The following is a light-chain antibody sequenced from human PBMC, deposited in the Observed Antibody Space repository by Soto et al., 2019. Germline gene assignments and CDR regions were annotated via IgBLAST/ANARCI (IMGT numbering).Light chain of an antibody. CDR3: SSYTSSSIHVV. CDR1: SSDVGGYNY. J-gene: IGLJ2*01. CDR2: DVS. V-gene: IGLV2-14*01. Sequence: QSALTQPASVSGSPGQSITISCTGTSSDVGGYNYVSWYQQHPGKAPKLMIYDVSNRPSGVSNRFSGSKSGNTASLTISGLQAEDEADYYFSSYTSSSIHVVFGGGTKLTVL.